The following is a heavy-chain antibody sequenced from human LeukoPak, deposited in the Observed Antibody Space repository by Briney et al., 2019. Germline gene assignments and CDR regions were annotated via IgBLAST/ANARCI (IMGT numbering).Heavy chain of an antibody. CDR1: GYAFTDYT. D-gene: IGHD7-27*01. V-gene: IGHV1-3*01. CDR3: ARPGLGRSSEPPFDY. CDR2: INAGNGNT. Sequence: ASVTVSCKASGYAFTDYTIHWVRQASGQRLEWMGWINAGNGNTKYSQKFQGRVTITRDTSASTAYMELSSLRSEDTAVYYCARPGLGRSSEPPFDYWGQGTLVSVSS. J-gene: IGHJ4*02.